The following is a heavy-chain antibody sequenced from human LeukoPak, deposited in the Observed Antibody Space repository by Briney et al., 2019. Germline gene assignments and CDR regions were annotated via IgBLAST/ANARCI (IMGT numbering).Heavy chain of an antibody. CDR3: ARDLRYCSSASCSENGAFDI. CDR2: ISSSGSFI. CDR1: GFTFSSYS. D-gene: IGHD2-2*01. V-gene: IGHV3-21*01. Sequence: GGSLRFSCAASGFTFSSYSMNWVRQAPGEGLEWVSSISSSGSFIYYADSVKGRFTISRDNARNSLFLQMNSLRAEDTAVYYCARDLRYCSSASCSENGAFDIWGQGTMVTVSS. J-gene: IGHJ3*02.